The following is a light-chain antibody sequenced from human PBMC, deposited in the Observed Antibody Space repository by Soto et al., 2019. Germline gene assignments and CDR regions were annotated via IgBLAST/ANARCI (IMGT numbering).Light chain of an antibody. V-gene: IGKV3-11*01. CDR3: QQRSNWRT. CDR2: DAS. CDR1: QSVSSY. J-gene: IGKJ2*01. Sequence: EIVLPQSPATLSLSPGERATLSCRASQSVSSYLAWYQQKAGQAPRLLIYDASNRATGIPARFSGSGSGSGTDFTLTISSLEPEYFAVYYCQQRSNWRTFGQGTKLEIK.